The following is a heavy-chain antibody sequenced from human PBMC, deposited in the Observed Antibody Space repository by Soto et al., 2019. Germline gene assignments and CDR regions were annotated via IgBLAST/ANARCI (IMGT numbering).Heavy chain of an antibody. Sequence: QVQLQESGPGLVKPSETLTLTCTVSGGSVRRDYFYWNWLRQSPGKGLEWIGYVSYSGTTKYNPSLKSRVTISLDASRDHFSLKLSSVTAADTAVYYCARMKALSDDFDIWGQGTKVTVSS. J-gene: IGHJ3*02. CDR3: ARMKALSDDFDI. V-gene: IGHV4-61*03. CDR1: GGSVRRDYFY. CDR2: VSYSGTT.